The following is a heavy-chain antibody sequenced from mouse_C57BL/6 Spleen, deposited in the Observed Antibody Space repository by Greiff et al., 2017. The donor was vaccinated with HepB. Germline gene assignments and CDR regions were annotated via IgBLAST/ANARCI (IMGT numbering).Heavy chain of an antibody. CDR1: GYTFTSYW. Sequence: VKLMEPGAELVRPGSSVKLSCKASGYTFTSYWMHWVKQRPIQGLEWIGNIDPSDSETHYNQKFKDKATLTVDKSSSTAYMQLSSLTSEDSAVYYCARWGNDANDYAMDYWGQGTSVTVSS. J-gene: IGHJ4*01. CDR3: ARWGNDANDYAMDY. D-gene: IGHD2-2*01. V-gene: IGHV1-52*01. CDR2: IDPSDSET.